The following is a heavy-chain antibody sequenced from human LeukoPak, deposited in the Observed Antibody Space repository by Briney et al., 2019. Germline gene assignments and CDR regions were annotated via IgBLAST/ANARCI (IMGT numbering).Heavy chain of an antibody. CDR3: AKMRWELNYFDY. CDR1: GFTFSSNA. CDR2: ISGSSSSGRT. D-gene: IGHD4-23*01. J-gene: IGHJ4*02. V-gene: IGHV3-23*01. Sequence: GGSLRLSCAASGFTFSSNAMSWVRQAPGKGLEWVSAISGSSSSGRTFYADSVKGRFTISRDNSKDTLYLQMNSLRAEDTAIYYCAKMRWELNYFDYWGQGTLVTVSS.